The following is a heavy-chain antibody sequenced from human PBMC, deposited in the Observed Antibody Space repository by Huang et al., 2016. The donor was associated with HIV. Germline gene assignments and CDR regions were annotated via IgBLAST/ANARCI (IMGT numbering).Heavy chain of an antibody. CDR3: ARHGRSGMGWFDP. Sequence: QLQLQESGPGLVKPSETLSLTCTVSGGSISSSRYYWGWIRQPPGKGLEWIGSIYYSGRTHHNPSLKGRDTISIATSKNQFSLNLCSVTAADTAVYYCARHGRSGMGWFDPWGQGTLVTVSS. D-gene: IGHD1-1*01. CDR2: IYYSGRT. CDR1: GGSISSSRYY. J-gene: IGHJ5*02. V-gene: IGHV4-39*01.